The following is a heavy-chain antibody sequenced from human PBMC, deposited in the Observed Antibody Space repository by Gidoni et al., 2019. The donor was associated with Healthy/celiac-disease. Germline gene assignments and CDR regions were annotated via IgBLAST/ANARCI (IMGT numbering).Heavy chain of an antibody. J-gene: IGHJ5*02. V-gene: IGHV4-31*03. CDR2: IYYSGST. CDR1: GGSISSGGYY. Sequence: QVQLQESGPGLVKPSQTLSLTCTVSGGSISSGGYYWSWIRQHPGKGLEWIGYIYYSGSTYYNPSLKSRVTISVDTSKNQFSLKLSSVTAADTAVYYCARSPVWSGYYTKFDPWGQGTLVTVSS. CDR3: ARSPVWSGYYTKFDP. D-gene: IGHD3-3*01.